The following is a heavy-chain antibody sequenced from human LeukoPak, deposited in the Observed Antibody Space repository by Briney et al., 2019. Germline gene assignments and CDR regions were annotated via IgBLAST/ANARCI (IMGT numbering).Heavy chain of an antibody. J-gene: IGHJ6*02. V-gene: IGHV3-7*04. CDR1: GFTFSTYW. CDR2: IKPDGSEK. Sequence: HPGGSLRLSCAASGFTFSTYWMSWVRQGPGKGLEWVANIKPDGSEKDYVDSLKGRLTISRDNAKNSLYLQVSSLRAEDTAVYYCARFGVPYGVDVWGQGTTVTVSS. D-gene: IGHD3-16*01. CDR3: ARFGVPYGVDV.